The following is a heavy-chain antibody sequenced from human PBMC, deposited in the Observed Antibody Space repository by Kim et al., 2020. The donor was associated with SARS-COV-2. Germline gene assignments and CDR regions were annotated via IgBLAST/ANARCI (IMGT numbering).Heavy chain of an antibody. V-gene: IGHV4-31*03. CDR2: IYYSGST. Sequence: SETLSLTCTVSGGSISSGGYYWSWIRQHPGKGLEWIGYIYYSGSTYYNPSLKSRVTISVDTSKNQFSLKLSSVTAADTAVYYCARARILTGYWYFDYWGQGTLVTVSS. D-gene: IGHD3-9*01. CDR3: ARARILTGYWYFDY. J-gene: IGHJ4*02. CDR1: GGSISSGGYY.